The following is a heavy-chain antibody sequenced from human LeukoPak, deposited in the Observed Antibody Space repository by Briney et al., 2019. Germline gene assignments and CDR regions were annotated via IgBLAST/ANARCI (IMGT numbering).Heavy chain of an antibody. CDR2: ISYDGSNK. CDR1: GFTFSSYA. Sequence: PGGSLRLSCAASGFTFSSYAMHWVRQAPGKGLEWVAVISYDGSNKYYADSVKGRFTISRDNSKNTLYLQMNSLRAEDTAVYYCAPVPELELPAFDIWGQGTMVTVSS. D-gene: IGHD1-7*01. V-gene: IGHV3-30-3*01. CDR3: APVPELELPAFDI. J-gene: IGHJ3*02.